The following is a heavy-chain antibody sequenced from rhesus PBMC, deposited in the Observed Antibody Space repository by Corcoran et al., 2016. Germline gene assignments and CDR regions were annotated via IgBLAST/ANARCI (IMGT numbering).Heavy chain of an antibody. V-gene: IGHV4-122*02. CDR2: ITYSGSP. D-gene: IGHD3-9*01. J-gene: IGHJ4*01. CDR1: GGSISSGYYY. Sequence: QVQLQESGPGLVKPSETLSLTCAVSGGSISSGYYYWSWIRQPPGKGLEWIGYITYSGSPSYTPSLKSRVTISRDASKTQFSLKLSSVTAADMAVYYCAKEGPYYEDDYGYYYTSVIYYFDYWGQGVLVTVSS. CDR3: AKEGPYYEDDYGYYYTSVIYYFDY.